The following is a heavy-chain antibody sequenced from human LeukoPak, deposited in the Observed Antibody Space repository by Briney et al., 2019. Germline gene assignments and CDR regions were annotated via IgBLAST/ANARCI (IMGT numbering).Heavy chain of an antibody. D-gene: IGHD6-6*01. CDR1: GSTFSNYG. CDR2: IWYDGSNT. CDR3: AREYRIRRREYYFDY. J-gene: IGHJ4*02. Sequence: GRSLKLSCAASGSTFSNYGMHWVRQVPGKGLEWVAVIWYDGSNTYYTDSVNGRFTISRDNSKNMLYLQMNSLRADDTAVYYCAREYRIRRREYYFDYWGQGTLAAVSS. V-gene: IGHV3-33*01.